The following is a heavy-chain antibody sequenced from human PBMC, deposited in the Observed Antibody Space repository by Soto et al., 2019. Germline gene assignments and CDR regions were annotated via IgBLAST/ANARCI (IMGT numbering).Heavy chain of an antibody. V-gene: IGHV1-8*01. D-gene: IGHD2-15*01. CDR2: MNPNSGNT. J-gene: IGHJ4*02. CDR1: GDTFTSYD. Sequence: QVPLVQSGAEVKKPGASVKVSCKASGDTFTSYDINWVRQATGQGLEWMGWMNPNSGNTGYAQKFQGRVTMTRNTSISTAYMELSSLRSEDTAGYYCARGKWGYCSVGSCDFDYWGQGTQVTVSS. CDR3: ARGKWGYCSVGSCDFDY.